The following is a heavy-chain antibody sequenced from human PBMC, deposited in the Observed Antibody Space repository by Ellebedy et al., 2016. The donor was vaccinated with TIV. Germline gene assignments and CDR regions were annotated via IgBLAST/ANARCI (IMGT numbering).Heavy chain of an antibody. J-gene: IGHJ4*02. Sequence: ESLKISCGVYGGSFSGYFWSWIRQPPGKGLEWIWELNPSGTTNYNPSLKSRFTMSVDMPKNQFSLRLTSVTAADTAVYFCARARGQYLYGSGSYFTNWGQGDMVTVSS. D-gene: IGHD3-10*01. CDR3: ARARGQYLYGSGSYFTN. CDR2: LNPSGTT. V-gene: IGHV4-34*01. CDR1: GGSFSGYF.